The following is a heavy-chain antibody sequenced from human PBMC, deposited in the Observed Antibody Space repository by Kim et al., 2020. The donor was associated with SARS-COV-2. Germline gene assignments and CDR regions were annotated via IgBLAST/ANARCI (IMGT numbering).Heavy chain of an antibody. Sequence: ADSVKGRFTISRDNAKNSLYLQMNSLRAEDTALYYCAREDYGDSHDAFDIWGQGTMVTVSS. CDR3: AREDYGDSHDAFDI. V-gene: IGHV3-20*03. D-gene: IGHD4-17*01. J-gene: IGHJ3*02.